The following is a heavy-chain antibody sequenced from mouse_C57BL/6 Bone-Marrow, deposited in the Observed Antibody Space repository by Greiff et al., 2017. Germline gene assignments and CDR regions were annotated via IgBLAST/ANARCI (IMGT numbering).Heavy chain of an antibody. CDR3: GVYYYGRGRFDY. J-gene: IGHJ2*01. V-gene: IGHV1-77*01. CDR2: IGPGSGST. Sequence: QVQLQQSGAELVKPGASVKISCKASGYTFTAYYINWVKQRPGPGLEWIGKIGPGSGSTYYNEKFKGKATLTADKSSSTAYMQLSSLTSEDSAVYFCGVYYYGRGRFDYWGQGTTRTVSS. CDR1: GYTFTAYY. D-gene: IGHD1-1*01.